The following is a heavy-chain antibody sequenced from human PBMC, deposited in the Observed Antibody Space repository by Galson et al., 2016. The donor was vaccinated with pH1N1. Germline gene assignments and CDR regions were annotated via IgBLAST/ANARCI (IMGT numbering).Heavy chain of an antibody. Sequence: SLRLSCAASGFTFSNYAMTWVRQAPGKGLEWVSTIHGSDGSTYYADSVKGRFTISRDNSKNTLYLQMNSLRAEDTAVYHCAKAILRAICHDGSCYPFASWGQGTLVTVSS. V-gene: IGHV3-23*01. D-gene: IGHD2-15*01. CDR2: IHGSDGST. CDR3: AKAILRAICHDGSCYPFAS. CDR1: GFTFSNYA. J-gene: IGHJ4*02.